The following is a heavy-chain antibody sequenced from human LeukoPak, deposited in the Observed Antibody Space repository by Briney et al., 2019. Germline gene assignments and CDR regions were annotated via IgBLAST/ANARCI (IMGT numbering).Heavy chain of an antibody. CDR2: IYHSGST. CDR1: GGSISSSNW. D-gene: IGHD3-10*01. Sequence: SGTLSLTCAVSGGSISSSNWWSWVRQPPGKGLEWIGEIYHSGSTNYNPSLKSRVTISVDTSKNQFSLKLSSVTAADTAVYYCAREETIVRGISWFDPWGQGTLVTVSS. V-gene: IGHV4-4*02. J-gene: IGHJ5*02. CDR3: AREETIVRGISWFDP.